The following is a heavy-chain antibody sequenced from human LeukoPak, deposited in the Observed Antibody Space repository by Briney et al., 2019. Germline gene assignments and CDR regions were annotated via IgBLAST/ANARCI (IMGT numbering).Heavy chain of an antibody. V-gene: IGHV3-21*01. CDR3: ARGLTYYYDSSGFRVPAGFDY. CDR1: GFTFSSYS. Sequence: GGSLRLSCAASGFTFSSYSMNWVRQAPGKGLEWVSSISSSSSYICYADSVKGRFTISRDNAKNSLYLQMNSLRAEDTAVYYCARGLTYYYDSSGFRVPAGFDYWGQGTLVTVSS. D-gene: IGHD3-22*01. J-gene: IGHJ4*02. CDR2: ISSSSSYI.